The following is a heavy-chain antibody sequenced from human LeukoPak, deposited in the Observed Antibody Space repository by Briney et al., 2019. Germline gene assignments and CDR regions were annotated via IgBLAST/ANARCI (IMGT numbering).Heavy chain of an antibody. J-gene: IGHJ4*02. Sequence: GGSLRLSCAASGFTFSSYNMNWVRQAPGKGLEWVSYIISTGNTIYYADSVKGRFTISRDNAKNSLYLQMNSLRAEDTALYHCARGPGIAVAGTTVDYWGQGTLVTVSS. V-gene: IGHV3-48*04. CDR3: ARGPGIAVAGTTVDY. CDR1: GFTFSSYN. CDR2: IISTGNTI. D-gene: IGHD6-19*01.